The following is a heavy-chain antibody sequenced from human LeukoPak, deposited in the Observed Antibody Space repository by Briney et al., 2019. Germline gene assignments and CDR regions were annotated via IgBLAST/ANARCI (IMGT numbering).Heavy chain of an antibody. D-gene: IGHD3-10*01. J-gene: IGHJ4*02. CDR1: GYTFVNYW. CDR2: IYPDTSEV. Sequence: PGESLRISCRGSGYTFVNYWIAWVRQMRGKGLECLGIIYPDTSEVRYSPSFQGQVTISADRSLSTAHLQWSSLKASDTAMYYCARHVREDSGRRLDFWGQGSLVTVSS. V-gene: IGHV5-51*01. CDR3: ARHVREDSGRRLDF.